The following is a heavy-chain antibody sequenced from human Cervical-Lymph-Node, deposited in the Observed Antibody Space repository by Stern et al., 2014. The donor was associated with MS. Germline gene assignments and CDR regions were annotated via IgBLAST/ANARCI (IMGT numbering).Heavy chain of an antibody. Sequence: MQLVESGAEVKKPGASVKVSCEASGYTFTGYYMHWVRQAPGQGLEWMGWINPNSGGTNYAQKFQGRVIMTRDTSISTAYMDLSRLTSDDTAVYYCARGDRFNEYDAFDIWGQGTMVTVSS. CDR2: INPNSGGT. CDR3: ARGDRFNEYDAFDI. CDR1: GYTFTGYY. D-gene: IGHD3-22*01. V-gene: IGHV1-2*02. J-gene: IGHJ3*02.